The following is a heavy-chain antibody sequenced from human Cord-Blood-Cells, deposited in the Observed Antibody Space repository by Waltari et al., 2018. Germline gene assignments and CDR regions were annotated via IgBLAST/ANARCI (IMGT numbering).Heavy chain of an antibody. CDR2: INAGNGNT. Sequence: QVQLVQSGAEVKKPGASVKVSCKASGYTFTSSAMHWVRPAPGQRLAWMGWINAGNGNTKYSQKFQGRVTITRDTSASTAYMELSSLRSEDTAVYYCARDGLSGGSGSYYYYYYMDVWGKGTTVTVSS. V-gene: IGHV1-3*01. J-gene: IGHJ6*03. D-gene: IGHD3-10*01. CDR1: GYTFTSSA. CDR3: ARDGLSGGSGSYYYYYYMDV.